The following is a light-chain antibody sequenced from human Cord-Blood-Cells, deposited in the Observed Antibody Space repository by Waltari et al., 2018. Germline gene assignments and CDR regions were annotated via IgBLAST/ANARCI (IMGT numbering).Light chain of an antibody. CDR2: EGS. J-gene: IGLJ3*02. CDR3: CSYAGSSTWV. Sequence: QSALTPPASVSGSPGQSIPISCTVTSSDVGCYTLVSWYQQHPGKAPKLMIYEGSKRPSGVSNRFSGSKSGNTASLTISGLQAEDEADYYCCSYAGSSTWVFGGGTKLTVL. V-gene: IGLV2-23*01. CDR1: SSDVGCYTL.